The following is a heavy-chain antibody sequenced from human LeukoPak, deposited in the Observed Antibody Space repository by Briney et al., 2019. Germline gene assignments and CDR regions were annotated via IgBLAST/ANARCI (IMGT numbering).Heavy chain of an antibody. D-gene: IGHD6-19*01. Sequence: GGSLRLSCAASGFTFSTYNMNWVRQAPGKGLEWVSSISSSSSYIYYADSVKGRFTISRDNAKNSLYLQMNSLRADDTAVYYCATRAGVAVADSYYYYGLDVWGQGTTVTVSS. V-gene: IGHV3-21*04. CDR3: ATRAGVAVADSYYYYGLDV. CDR1: GFTFSTYN. CDR2: ISSSSSYI. J-gene: IGHJ6*02.